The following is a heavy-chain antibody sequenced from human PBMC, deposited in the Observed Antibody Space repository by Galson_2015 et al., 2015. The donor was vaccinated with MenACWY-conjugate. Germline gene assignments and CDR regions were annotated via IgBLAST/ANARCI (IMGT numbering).Heavy chain of an antibody. CDR1: GFTFSSYS. Sequence: SLRLSCAASGFTFSSYSMNWVRQAPGKGLEWVSYISSSSSTIYYADSVKGRFTISRDNAKNSLYLQMNSLRAEDTAVYYCARGEPRRAFDIWGQGTMVTVSS. CDR2: ISSSSSTI. D-gene: IGHD3-16*01. V-gene: IGHV3-48*04. CDR3: ARGEPRRAFDI. J-gene: IGHJ3*02.